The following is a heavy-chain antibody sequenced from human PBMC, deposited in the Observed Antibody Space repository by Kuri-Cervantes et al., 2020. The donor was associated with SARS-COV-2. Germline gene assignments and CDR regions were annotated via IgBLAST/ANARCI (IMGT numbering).Heavy chain of an antibody. D-gene: IGHD1-20*01. V-gene: IGHV1-24*01. CDR3: ATAGPQYNWNDGPSYNWFDP. CDR1: GYTLTELS. Sequence: ASVKVSCKVSGYTLTELSMHWVRQAPGKGLEWTGGFDPEDGETIYAQKFQGRVTMTEDTSTDTAYMELSSLRSEDTAVYYCATAGPQYNWNDGPSYNWFDPWGQGTLVTVSS. CDR2: FDPEDGET. J-gene: IGHJ5*02.